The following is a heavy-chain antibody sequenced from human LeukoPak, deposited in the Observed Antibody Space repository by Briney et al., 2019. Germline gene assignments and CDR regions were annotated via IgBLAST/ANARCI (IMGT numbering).Heavy chain of an antibody. V-gene: IGHV4-34*01. J-gene: IGHJ5*02. Sequence: PSETLSLTCAVYGGSFSGYYWSWIRQPPGKGLEWIGEINHSGSTNYKPSLKSRVTISVATSKNQFSLRLSSVTAADTAVYYCANTGIAAAGIRNWFDPWGQGTLVTVSS. D-gene: IGHD6-13*01. CDR3: ANTGIAAAGIRNWFDP. CDR2: INHSGST. CDR1: GGSFSGYY.